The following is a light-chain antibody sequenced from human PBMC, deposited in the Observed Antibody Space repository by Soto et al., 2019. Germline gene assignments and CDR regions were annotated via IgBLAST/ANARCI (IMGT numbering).Light chain of an antibody. J-gene: IGKJ5*01. V-gene: IGKV3D-15*01. CDR2: YIS. Sequence: EIVMTQSPATLSVSTGETASLSCRASQSAGNFLAWYQQKPGQAPRLLIYYISTRAIGIPARFSGSGSGTEFTLTINSLQSEDSAVYYCQQHNQWPITFGQGTRLEIK. CDR3: QQHNQWPIT. CDR1: QSAGNF.